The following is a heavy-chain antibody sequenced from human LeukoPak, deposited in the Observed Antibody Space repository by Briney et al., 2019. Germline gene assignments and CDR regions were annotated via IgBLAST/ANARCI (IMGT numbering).Heavy chain of an antibody. D-gene: IGHD3-16*01. CDR1: GSGFTLSYSW. CDR3: AKSVVVPVTYYFDY. CDR2: IKEDGSEE. Sequence: GGSLRLSCAASGSGFTLSYSWMSWVRQTPGKGLEWVANIKEDGSEEYYVDSVKGRFTISRDNSKNTLYLQMNSLRAEDTAVYYCAKSVVVPVTYYFDYWGQGTLVTVSS. V-gene: IGHV3-7*03. J-gene: IGHJ4*02.